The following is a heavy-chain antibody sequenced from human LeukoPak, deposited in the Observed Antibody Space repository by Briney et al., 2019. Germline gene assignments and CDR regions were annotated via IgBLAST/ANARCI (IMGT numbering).Heavy chain of an antibody. J-gene: IGHJ6*02. D-gene: IGHD3-3*01. CDR3: ASCPTYYDFWSGNYYYYGMDV. CDR1: GGSVSSGSYY. Sequence: PSETLSLTCTVSGGSVSSGSYYWSWIRQPPGKGLEWIGYIYYSGSTNYNPSLKSRVTISVDTPKNQFSLKLSSVTAADTAVYYCASCPTYYDFWSGNYYYYGMDVWGQGTTVTVSS. V-gene: IGHV4-61*01. CDR2: IYYSGST.